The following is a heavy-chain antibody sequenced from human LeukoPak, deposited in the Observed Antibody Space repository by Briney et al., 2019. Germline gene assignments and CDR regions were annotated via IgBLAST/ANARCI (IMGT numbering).Heavy chain of an antibody. CDR1: GFTFSSYS. CDR2: IGPGSSNM. CDR3: AKSKRAHFYESSGYWSTFDS. D-gene: IGHD3-22*01. Sequence: PGGSLRLSCAASGFTFSSYSMNWARQAPGKGLEWVSYIGPGSSNMYYADSVKGRFTISRDNARYSLFLQMNTLRAEDTAVYYCAKSKRAHFYESSGYWSTFDSWGPGTLVSVSS. V-gene: IGHV3-48*04. J-gene: IGHJ4*02.